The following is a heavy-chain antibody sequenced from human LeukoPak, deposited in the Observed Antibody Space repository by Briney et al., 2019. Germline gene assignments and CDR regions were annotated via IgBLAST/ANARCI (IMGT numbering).Heavy chain of an antibody. Sequence: SETLSLTCAVYGGSFSGYYWSWIRQPPGRGLEWIGEINHSGSTNYNPSLKSRVTISVDTSKNQFSLKLSSVTAADTAVYYCARVVGATDYWGQGTLVTVSS. J-gene: IGHJ4*02. CDR1: GGSFSGYY. D-gene: IGHD1-26*01. CDR2: INHSGST. CDR3: ARVVGATDY. V-gene: IGHV4-34*01.